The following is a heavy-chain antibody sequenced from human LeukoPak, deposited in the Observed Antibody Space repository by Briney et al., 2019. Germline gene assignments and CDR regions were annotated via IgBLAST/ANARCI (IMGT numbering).Heavy chain of an antibody. Sequence: SETLSLTCAVYGGSFSDYYWSWIRQPPGKGLEWIGEINHSGSTNYNPSLKSRVTISVDTSKNQSSLKLSSVTAADTAVYYCAREHQSYYDFWSGYHRAEYFHHWGQGTLVTVSS. CDR3: AREHQSYYDFWSGYHRAEYFHH. V-gene: IGHV4-34*01. J-gene: IGHJ1*01. CDR1: GGSFSDYY. D-gene: IGHD3-3*01. CDR2: INHSGST.